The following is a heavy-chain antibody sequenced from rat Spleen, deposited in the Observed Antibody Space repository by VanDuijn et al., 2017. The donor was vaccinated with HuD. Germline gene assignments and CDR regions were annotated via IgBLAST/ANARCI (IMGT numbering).Heavy chain of an antibody. D-gene: IGHD1-12*02. V-gene: IGHV5-17*01. CDR3: AATEYYAGSYYFHY. CDR2: IIYDVNST. J-gene: IGHJ2*01. CDR1: GFTFSDYA. Sequence: EVQLVESGGDLVQPGRSLKLSCAASGFTFSDYAMAWVRQAPKKGLEWFATIIYDVNSTYYRDSVKGRFTISRDNAKSTLYLQMNSLRSEDTATYYCAATEYYAGSYYFHYWGQGVMVTVSS.